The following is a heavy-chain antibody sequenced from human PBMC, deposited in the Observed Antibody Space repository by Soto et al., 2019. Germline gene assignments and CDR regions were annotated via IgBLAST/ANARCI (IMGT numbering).Heavy chain of an antibody. CDR2: INPSGGST. Sequence: QVQLVQSGAEGKKPGASVKVSCKASGYTFTSYYMHWVRQAPGQGLEWMGIINPSGGSTTYSQKFQGRVAMTRDTSTSTVYMELSSLRSEDTAGYSCARVGGYSYGGVDYWGQGTMVTVSS. D-gene: IGHD5-18*01. J-gene: IGHJ4*02. CDR1: GYTFTSYY. V-gene: IGHV1-46*01. CDR3: ARVGGYSYGGVDY.